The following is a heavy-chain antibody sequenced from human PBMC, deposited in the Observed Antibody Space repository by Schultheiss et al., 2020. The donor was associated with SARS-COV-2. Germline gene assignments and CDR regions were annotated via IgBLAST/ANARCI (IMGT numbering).Heavy chain of an antibody. V-gene: IGHV3-23*01. Sequence: GWSLRLSCAASGFTFSSYSMNWVRQAPGKGLELVSAISGSGGSTYYADSVKGRFTISRDNSKNTLYLQMNSLRAEDTAVYYCANRGGDYWGQGTLVTVSS. CDR1: GFTFSSYS. J-gene: IGHJ4*02. D-gene: IGHD3-10*01. CDR3: ANRGGDY. CDR2: ISGSGGST.